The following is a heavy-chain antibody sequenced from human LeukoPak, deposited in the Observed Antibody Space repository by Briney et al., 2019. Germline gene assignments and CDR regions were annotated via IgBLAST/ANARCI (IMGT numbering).Heavy chain of an antibody. Sequence: SVKLSCKTSGGTFNDSAISWVRQAPGQGLELLGGIMPLFGTAGYAQKFQGRVTITKDDSTRTVYLELTSLTSHDTAVYYAAIVVHGDHRSGSFHPWGQGPLVSVSS. CDR2: IMPLFGTA. CDR1: GGTFNDSA. V-gene: IGHV1-69*05. D-gene: IGHD2-21*02. J-gene: IGHJ5*02. CDR3: AIVVHGDHRSGSFHP.